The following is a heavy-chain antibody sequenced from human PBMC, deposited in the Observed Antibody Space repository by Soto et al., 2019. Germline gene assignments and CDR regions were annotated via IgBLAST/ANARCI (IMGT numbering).Heavy chain of an antibody. D-gene: IGHD4-17*01. V-gene: IGHV4-59*01. CDR1: GGSINTYY. J-gene: IGHJ4*02. CDR3: ASLFFSTVTTHFDY. CDR2: IHHSGST. Sequence: SETLSLTCAVSGGSINTYYWSWVRQPPGKGLEWIGNIHHSGSTNYNPSLNSRVTISIDTSKNKLSLWLNSVTAADTAVYYCASLFFSTVTTHFDYWGQGTLVTVSS.